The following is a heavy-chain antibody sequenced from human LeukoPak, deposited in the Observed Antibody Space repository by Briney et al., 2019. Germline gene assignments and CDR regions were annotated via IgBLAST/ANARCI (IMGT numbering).Heavy chain of an antibody. J-gene: IGHJ1*01. Sequence: SVKVSCKASGGTFSSYAISWVRQDPGQGLEWMGGIIPIFGTANYAQKFQGRVTITADESTSTAYMELSSLRSEDTAVYYCARDHGKYQLQRAEYFQHWGQGTLVTVSS. CDR1: GGTFSSYA. CDR3: ARDHGKYQLQRAEYFQH. V-gene: IGHV1-69*13. CDR2: IIPIFGTA. D-gene: IGHD2-2*01.